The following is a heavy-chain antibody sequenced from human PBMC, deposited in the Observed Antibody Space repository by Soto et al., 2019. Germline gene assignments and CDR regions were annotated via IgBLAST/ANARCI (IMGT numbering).Heavy chain of an antibody. Sequence: GGSLRLSCAASGFTFSSCWMHWVRQAPGKGLVWVSGISSDGSSTDYADSVKGRFTISRDNAKNTLYLQLNSLRAEDTAVYYCARGSGWPYWGRGTLVTVSS. V-gene: IGHV3-74*01. CDR1: GFTFSSCW. CDR3: ARGSGWPY. D-gene: IGHD3-10*01. CDR2: ISSDGSST. J-gene: IGHJ4*02.